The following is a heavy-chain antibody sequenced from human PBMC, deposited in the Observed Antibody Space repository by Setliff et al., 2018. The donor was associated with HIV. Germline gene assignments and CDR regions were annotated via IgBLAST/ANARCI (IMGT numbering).Heavy chain of an antibody. J-gene: IGHJ4*02. CDR3: ARDMGGTSAGDY. Sequence: PGESLKISCKGSGYSFTNYWIGWVRQMPGKGLEWMGIIYPGDSDTRYSPSFQGQVTIAADKSISTAYLELNRVRSDDTAIYYCARDMGGTSAGDYWGQGALVTVSS. CDR2: IYPGDSDT. D-gene: IGHD1-26*01. CDR1: GYSFTNYW. V-gene: IGHV5-51*01.